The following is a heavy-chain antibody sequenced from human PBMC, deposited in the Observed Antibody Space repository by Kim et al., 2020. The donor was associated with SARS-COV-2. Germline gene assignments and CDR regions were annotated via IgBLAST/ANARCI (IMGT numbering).Heavy chain of an antibody. CDR3: ARGKSVDAY. V-gene: IGHV3-48*03. J-gene: IGHJ4*02. CDR2: ITENGRTI. Sequence: GGSLRLSCAASGFTFSRHEMNWVRQAPGKRLEWVSYITENGRTIYYADSVKGRFTISRDNAKSSRYLQMNSLRAEDTAVYYCARGKSVDAYWGQGTLVTV. CDR1: GFTFSRHE. D-gene: IGHD2-8*01.